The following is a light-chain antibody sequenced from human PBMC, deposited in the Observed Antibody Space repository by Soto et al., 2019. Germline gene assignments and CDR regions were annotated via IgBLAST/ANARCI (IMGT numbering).Light chain of an antibody. CDR3: QAYDYSLTASV. V-gene: IGLV1-40*01. Sequence: QSVLTQPPSVSGAPGQRVTLSCTGNSSNLGAGYDVHWYKQVPGAAPQLVIFGNRNRPSGVPERFSGSKSGTSASLAITGLQAEDEADYYCQAYDYSLTASVFGGGTKVTVL. J-gene: IGLJ3*02. CDR1: SSNLGAGYD. CDR2: GNR.